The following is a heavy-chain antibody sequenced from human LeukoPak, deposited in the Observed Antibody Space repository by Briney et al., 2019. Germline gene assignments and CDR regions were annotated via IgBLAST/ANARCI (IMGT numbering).Heavy chain of an antibody. D-gene: IGHD3-10*01. Sequence: GGSLRLSXAASGFTFSSYSMNWVRQAPGKGLEWVSSISSSSSYIYYADSVKGRFTISRDNAKNSLYLQMNSLRAEDTAVYYCARDVGSGSYSYWGQGTLVTVSS. CDR2: ISSSSSYI. CDR1: GFTFSSYS. CDR3: ARDVGSGSYSY. V-gene: IGHV3-21*01. J-gene: IGHJ4*02.